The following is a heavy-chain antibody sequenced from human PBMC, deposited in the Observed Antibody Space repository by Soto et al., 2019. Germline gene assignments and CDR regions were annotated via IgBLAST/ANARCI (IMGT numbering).Heavy chain of an antibody. CDR1: GFTFANAW. D-gene: IGHD1-7*01. CDR3: FANFFDP. J-gene: IGHJ5*02. Sequence: EVQLVESGGGLVEPGGSLRLSCAASGFTFANAWMNWVRQAPGKGLEWVGLILSNSDGGTTVYAAPVKGRFVISRDDSKNSLYLQMNSLKTEDTAVYYCFANFFDPWGQGTLVTVSS. CDR2: ILSNSDGGTT. V-gene: IGHV3-15*07.